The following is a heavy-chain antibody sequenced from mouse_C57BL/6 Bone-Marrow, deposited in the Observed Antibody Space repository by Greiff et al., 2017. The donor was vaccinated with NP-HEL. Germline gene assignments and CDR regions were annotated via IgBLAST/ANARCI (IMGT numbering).Heavy chain of an antibody. CDR2: ISNGGGST. Sequence: EVKLMESGGGLVQPGGSLKLSCAASGFTFSDYYMYWVRQTPEKRLEWVAYISNGGGSTYYPDTVKGRFTISRDNAKNTLYLQMSRLKSEDTAMYYCARQRGNYCAMDYWGQGTSVTVSS. D-gene: IGHD2-1*01. CDR1: GFTFSDYY. J-gene: IGHJ4*01. CDR3: ARQRGNYCAMDY. V-gene: IGHV5-12*01.